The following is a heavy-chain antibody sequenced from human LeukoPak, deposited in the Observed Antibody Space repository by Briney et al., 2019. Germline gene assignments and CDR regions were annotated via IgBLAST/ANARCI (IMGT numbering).Heavy chain of an antibody. J-gene: IGHJ3*02. Sequence: GGSLRLSCAASGFTVSSNYMSWVRQAPGKGLEWVSVIYSGGSTYYADSVKGRFTISRDNSKNTLYLQMNSLRAEDTAVYYCARARGRSINDAFDIWGQGTMVTVSS. CDR1: GFTVSSNY. CDR2: IYSGGST. CDR3: ARARGRSINDAFDI. V-gene: IGHV3-66*01. D-gene: IGHD3-16*01.